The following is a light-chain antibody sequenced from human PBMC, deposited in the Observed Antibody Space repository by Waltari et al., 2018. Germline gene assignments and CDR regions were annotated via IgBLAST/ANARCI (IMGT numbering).Light chain of an antibody. CDR1: QSVGRF. J-gene: IGKJ1*01. V-gene: IGKV3-20*01. CDR2: EAS. CDR3: QKYVNLPAT. Sequence: EIVLTQSPGTLSLSPGDKATLSCRASQSVGRFLAWYQKKPGQDPRLLIYEASTRASGIPDRFSGSGSGTDFSLTISRLEPEDFAVYFCQKYVNLPATFGQGTKVEIQ.